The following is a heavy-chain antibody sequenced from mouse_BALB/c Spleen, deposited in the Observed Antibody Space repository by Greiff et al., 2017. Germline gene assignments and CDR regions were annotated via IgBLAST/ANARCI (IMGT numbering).Heavy chain of an antibody. CDR2: IWGDGST. Sequence: VMLVESGPGLVAPSQSLSITCTVSGFSLTGYGVNWVRQPPGKGLEWLGMIWGDGSTDYNSALKSRLSISKDNSKSQVFLKMISLQTDDTARYYCARDRYDYYYAMDYWGQGTSVTVSS. V-gene: IGHV2-6-7*01. CDR1: GFSLTGYG. J-gene: IGHJ4*01. D-gene: IGHD2-14*01. CDR3: ARDRYDYYYAMDY.